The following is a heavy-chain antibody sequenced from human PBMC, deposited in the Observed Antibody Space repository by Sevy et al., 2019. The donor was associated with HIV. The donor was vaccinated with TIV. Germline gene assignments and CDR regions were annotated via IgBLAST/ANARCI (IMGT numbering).Heavy chain of an antibody. V-gene: IGHV4-59*01. CDR2: IYYTRST. D-gene: IGHD6-13*01. CDR1: GDSISGYY. J-gene: IGHJ6*02. CDR3: ARGSPQHYYGMDV. Sequence: SETLSLTCTVSGDSISGYYWSWIRQPPGKGLEWIGHIYYTRSTNYNPSLKSRVTISKDTSKNQFSLKLSSVTAADTAGYYCARGSPQHYYGMDVWGQGTTVTVSS.